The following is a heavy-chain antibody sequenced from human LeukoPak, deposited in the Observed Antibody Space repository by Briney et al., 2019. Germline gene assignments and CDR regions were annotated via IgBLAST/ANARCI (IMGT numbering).Heavy chain of an antibody. CDR1: GYTFIGYY. CDR3: ASVPGYSYGYSRAFDI. V-gene: IGHV7-4-1*02. D-gene: IGHD5-18*01. J-gene: IGHJ3*02. Sequence: ASVKVSCKASGYTFIGYYIHWVRQAPGRGLEWMGWINTNTGNPTYAQGFTGRFAFSLDTSVSTAYLQISSLKAEDTAVYYCASVPGYSYGYSRAFDIWGQGTMVTVSS. CDR2: INTNTGNP.